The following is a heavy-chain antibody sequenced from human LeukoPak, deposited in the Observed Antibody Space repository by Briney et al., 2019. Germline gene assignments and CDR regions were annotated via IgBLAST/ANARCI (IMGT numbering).Heavy chain of an antibody. CDR3: ARSYSSSWYGNAFDI. V-gene: IGHV3-30*04. D-gene: IGHD6-13*01. CDR2: ISYDGSNK. CDR1: GFTFSSYA. J-gene: IGHJ3*02. Sequence: GGSLRLSCAASGFTFSSYAMHWVRRAPGKGLEWVAVISYDGSNKYYADSVKGRFTISRDNSKNTLYLQMNSLRAEDTAVYYCARSYSSSWYGNAFDIWGQGTMVTVSS.